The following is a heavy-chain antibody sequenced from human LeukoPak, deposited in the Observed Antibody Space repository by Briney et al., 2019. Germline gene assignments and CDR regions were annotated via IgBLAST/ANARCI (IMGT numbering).Heavy chain of an antibody. Sequence: SVKVSCKASGGTFSGYAISWVRQAPGQGLEWMGGIIPIFGTANYAQKFQGRVTITTDESTSTAYMELSSLRSEDTAVYYRARGVIAAAGHKGVYYYYYMDVWGKGTTVTVSS. CDR1: GGTFSGYA. D-gene: IGHD6-13*01. CDR2: IIPIFGTA. CDR3: ARGVIAAAGHKGVYYYYYMDV. J-gene: IGHJ6*03. V-gene: IGHV1-69*05.